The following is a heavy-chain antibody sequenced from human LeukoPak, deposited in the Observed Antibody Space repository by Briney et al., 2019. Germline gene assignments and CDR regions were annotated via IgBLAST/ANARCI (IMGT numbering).Heavy chain of an antibody. Sequence: PGGSLRLSCAASGFSFDDYAIHWVRQAPGKGLEWVSGISWNSGSIGYADSVKGRFTISRDNAKNTLYLQMNSLRAEDTAVYYCVRDLGGRSGHWGQGTLVTVSS. J-gene: IGHJ4*02. CDR1: GFSFDDYA. V-gene: IGHV3-9*01. CDR2: ISWNSGSI. D-gene: IGHD1-26*01. CDR3: VRDLGGRSGH.